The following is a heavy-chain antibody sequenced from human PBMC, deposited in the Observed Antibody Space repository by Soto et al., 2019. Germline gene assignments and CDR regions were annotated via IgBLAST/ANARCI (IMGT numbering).Heavy chain of an antibody. CDR2: ISYDGGNL. D-gene: IGHD2-21*02. CDR3: ARGIGVMTAPDY. J-gene: IGHJ4*02. Sequence: QVQLVESGGGVVQPGRSLRLSCAASGFTFSNYAMHWVRQAPGKGLEWVAVISYDGGNLYYADSVKGRFTISRDNSKSTSFLQVNSLRPEDTAVYYCARGIGVMTAPDYWGQGTLVTVSS. V-gene: IGHV3-30*03. CDR1: GFTFSNYA.